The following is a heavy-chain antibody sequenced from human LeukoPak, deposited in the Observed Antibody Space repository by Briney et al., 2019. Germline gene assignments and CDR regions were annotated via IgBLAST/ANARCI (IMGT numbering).Heavy chain of an antibody. Sequence: GGSLRLSCAASGFTFSSYGMHWVRQAPGKGLEWVSAISGSGGSTYYADSVKGRFTISRDNSKNTLYLQMNSLRAEDTAVYYCAKVGPISGWFEFDYWGQGTLVTVSS. CDR1: GFTFSSYG. CDR2: ISGSGGST. D-gene: IGHD6-19*01. V-gene: IGHV3-23*01. CDR3: AKVGPISGWFEFDY. J-gene: IGHJ4*02.